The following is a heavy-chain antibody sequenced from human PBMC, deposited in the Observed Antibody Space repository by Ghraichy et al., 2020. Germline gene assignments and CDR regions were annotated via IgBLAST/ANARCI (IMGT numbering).Heavy chain of an antibody. CDR1: GGSFSGYY. V-gene: IGHV4-34*01. Sequence: SETLSLTCAVYGGSFSGYYWSWIRQPPGKGLDWIGDINQSGSTNYNPSLKSRVTISVDTSKNQFSLKLSSVTAADTAVYYCARGPIGLFVWLLSHYFDLWGQGTLVTVSS. J-gene: IGHJ4*02. CDR3: ARGPIGLFVWLLSHYFDL. D-gene: IGHD5-12*01. CDR2: INQSGST.